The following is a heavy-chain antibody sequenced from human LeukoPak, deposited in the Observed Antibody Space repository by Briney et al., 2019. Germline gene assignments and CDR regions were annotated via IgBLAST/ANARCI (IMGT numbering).Heavy chain of an antibody. CDR1: GFTFSSYW. D-gene: IGHD6-13*01. J-gene: IGHJ6*02. Sequence: GGSLRLSCAASGFTFSSYWMSWVRQAPGKGLEWVSAISGSGGSTFYADSVKGRFTISRDNSKNTLYLQMNSLRAEDTAVYYCARAFSIAAAGNYYYYYYGMDVWGQGTTVTVSS. CDR2: ISGSGGST. CDR3: ARAFSIAAAGNYYYYYYGMDV. V-gene: IGHV3-23*01.